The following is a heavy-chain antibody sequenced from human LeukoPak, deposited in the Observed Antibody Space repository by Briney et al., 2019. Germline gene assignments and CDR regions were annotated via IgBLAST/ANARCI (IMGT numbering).Heavy chain of an antibody. D-gene: IGHD2-2*01. CDR2: IYPGDSDT. V-gene: IGHV5-51*01. CDR1: GYSFTSYW. Sequence: GESLKISCKGSGYSFTSYWIGWVRQMPGKGLEWMGIIYPGDSDTRYSPSFQGQVTISADKSISTAYLQWSSLKASDTAMYYCARKERYCSSTSCYPLYFDYWGQGTLVTVSS. J-gene: IGHJ4*02. CDR3: ARKERYCSSTSCYPLYFDY.